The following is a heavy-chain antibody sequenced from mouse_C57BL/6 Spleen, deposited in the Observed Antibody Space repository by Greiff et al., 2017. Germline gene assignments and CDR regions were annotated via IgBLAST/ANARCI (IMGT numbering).Heavy chain of an antibody. Sequence: EVKLVESGGGLVKPGGSLKLSCAASGFTFSDCGMHWVRQAPEKGLEWVAYISSGSSTIYYADTVKGRYTISRDNAKNTLFLQMTSLRSEDTAMYYCARRASYAMDYWGQGTSVTVSS. D-gene: IGHD3-3*01. CDR1: GFTFSDCG. CDR2: ISSGSSTI. CDR3: ARRASYAMDY. V-gene: IGHV5-17*01. J-gene: IGHJ4*01.